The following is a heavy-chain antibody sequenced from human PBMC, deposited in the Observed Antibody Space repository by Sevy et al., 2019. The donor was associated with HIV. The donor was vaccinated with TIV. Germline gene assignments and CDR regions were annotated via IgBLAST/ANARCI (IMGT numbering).Heavy chain of an antibody. Sequence: GGSLRLSCAASGFTVSGNYMSWVRQAPGKGLEWVSGIFSGGNTHFADSVKGRFTISRDNSKNTLSFQKNSLSAEDTAVYYCAGAVEDYSDSSAWDWYFDLWGRGTLVTVSS. J-gene: IGHJ2*01. CDR1: GFTVSGNY. D-gene: IGHD3-22*01. V-gene: IGHV3-66*01. CDR2: IFSGGNT. CDR3: AGAVEDYSDSSAWDWYFDL.